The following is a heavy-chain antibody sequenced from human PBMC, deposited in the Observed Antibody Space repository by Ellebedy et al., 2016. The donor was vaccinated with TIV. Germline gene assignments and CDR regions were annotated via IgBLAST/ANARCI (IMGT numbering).Heavy chain of an antibody. Sequence: ASVKVSCKASGYTFSSYGISWVRQAPGQGLEWMGWISAYNGNTNYAQKVQGRVTMTTDTSTSTAYMELRSLRSDDTAVYYCARGGGYYDSGAFDIWGQGTMVTVSS. CDR1: GYTFSSYG. CDR2: ISAYNGNT. J-gene: IGHJ3*02. D-gene: IGHD3-22*01. V-gene: IGHV1-18*04. CDR3: ARGGGYYDSGAFDI.